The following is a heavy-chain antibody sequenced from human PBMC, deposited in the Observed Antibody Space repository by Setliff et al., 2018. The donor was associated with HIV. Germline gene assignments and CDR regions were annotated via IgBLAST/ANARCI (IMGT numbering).Heavy chain of an antibody. CDR2: IYYSGST. J-gene: IGHJ3*02. CDR3: ARLRGAFDI. V-gene: IGHV4-39*01. CDR1: GGSISSSSYY. Sequence: PSETLSLTCTVSGGSISSSSYYWGWIRQPPGKGLEWIGSIYYSGSTYYNPSLKSRVTISVDTSKNQFSLKLSSVTAADTAVYHCARLRGAFDIWGQGTMVTVSS.